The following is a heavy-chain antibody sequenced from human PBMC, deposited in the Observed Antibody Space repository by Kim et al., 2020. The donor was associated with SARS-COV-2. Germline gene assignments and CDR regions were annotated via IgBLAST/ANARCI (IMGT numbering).Heavy chain of an antibody. CDR1: GASISSSTYY. V-gene: IGHV4-39*07. CDR2: VYYSGST. Sequence: SETLSLTCTVSGASISSSTYYGGWIRQPPGKGLEWIGSVYYSGSTYYNPSLKRRVTISIDTSKNQFSLNLSSVTAADTAVYYCAREAAGTGCFQHWGQGTLVTVSS. J-gene: IGHJ1*01. D-gene: IGHD6-13*01. CDR3: AREAAGTGCFQH.